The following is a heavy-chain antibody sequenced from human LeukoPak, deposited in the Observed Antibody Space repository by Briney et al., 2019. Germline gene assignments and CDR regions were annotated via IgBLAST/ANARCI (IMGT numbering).Heavy chain of an antibody. D-gene: IGHD5-12*01. J-gene: IGHJ4*02. CDR1: GFNFRNYA. CDR2: ISGSGGST. CDR3: ARGPSGYHNT. Sequence: GGSLRLSCAASGFNFRNYAMNWVRQAPGKGLEWVSAISGSGGSTYYADSVKGRFTISRDNSKNTLYLQMNSLRAEDTAVYYCARGPSGYHNTGGQGTLVTVSS. V-gene: IGHV3-23*01.